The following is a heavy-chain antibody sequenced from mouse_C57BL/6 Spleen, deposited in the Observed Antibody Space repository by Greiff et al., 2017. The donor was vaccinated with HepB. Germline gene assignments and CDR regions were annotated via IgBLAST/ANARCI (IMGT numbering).Heavy chain of an antibody. CDR3: AREHDGYAMDY. CDR2: ICDGGSYT. D-gene: IGHD2-3*01. Sequence: EVMLVESGGGLVKPGGSLKISCAASGFTFSSYAMSWVRQTPEKRLEWVATICDGGSYTNYPDNVKGRFTISRDNAKNNLYLQMSHLKSEDTAMYYCAREHDGYAMDYWGQGTSVTVSS. J-gene: IGHJ4*01. V-gene: IGHV5-4*01. CDR1: GFTFSSYA.